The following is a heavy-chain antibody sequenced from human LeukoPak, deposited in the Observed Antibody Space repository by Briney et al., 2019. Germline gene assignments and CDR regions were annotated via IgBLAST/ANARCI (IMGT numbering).Heavy chain of an antibody. V-gene: IGHV3-7*01. CDR3: TKGRSNHY. CDR1: GFTFSDFW. Sequence: GGSLRLSCAASGFTFSDFWMGWVRQAPGKGLEWVANINQDGSENYYVDSVKGRFTISRDNAKNSLYLQMNSLRAEDTAVYYCTKGRSNHYWGQGTLVTVSS. CDR2: INQDGSEN. D-gene: IGHD3-10*01. J-gene: IGHJ4*02.